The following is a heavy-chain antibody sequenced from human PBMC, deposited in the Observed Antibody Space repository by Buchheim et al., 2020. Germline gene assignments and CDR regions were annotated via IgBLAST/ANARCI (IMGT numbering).Heavy chain of an antibody. J-gene: IGHJ6*02. V-gene: IGHV3-23*01. CDR1: GFTFSSNS. CDR3: ARRDSSRGMDV. CDR2: ITGDGVDT. Sequence: EVQLLESGGALVQPGGSLRLSCAASGFTFSSNSMSWVRQAPGKGLDWVSAITGDGVDTFYADSMKGRFTISRDNSKNMLYLQMNSLRAEDTAIYYCARRDSSRGMDVWGQGTT. D-gene: IGHD3-22*01.